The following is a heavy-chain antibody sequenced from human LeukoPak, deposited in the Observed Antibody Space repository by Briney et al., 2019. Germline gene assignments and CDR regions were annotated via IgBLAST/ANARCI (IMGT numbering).Heavy chain of an antibody. V-gene: IGHV3-48*01. Sequence: GGSLRLSCAASGFTFSSYSMNWVRQAPGKGLEWVSYISSSSTIYYADSVKGRFTISRDNAKISLYLQMNSLRAEDTAVYYCARDGADLFGYWGQGTLVTVSS. CDR1: GFTFSSYS. CDR3: ARDGADLFGY. J-gene: IGHJ4*02. CDR2: ISSSSTI.